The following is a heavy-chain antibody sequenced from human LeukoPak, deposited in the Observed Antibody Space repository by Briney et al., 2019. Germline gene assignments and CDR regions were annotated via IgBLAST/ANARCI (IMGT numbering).Heavy chain of an antibody. J-gene: IGHJ4*02. V-gene: IGHV3-23*01. CDR2: IGVSGGST. Sequence: GGSLRLSCAASGFTFSSYAMSWVRQAPGKGLEWVSGIGVSGGSTYYADSVKGRFTISRDNSKNTLYLQMNSLRAEDTAVYYCAKDPLWIGESCYWGQGTLVTVSS. D-gene: IGHD3-10*01. CDR3: AKDPLWIGESCY. CDR1: GFTFSSYA.